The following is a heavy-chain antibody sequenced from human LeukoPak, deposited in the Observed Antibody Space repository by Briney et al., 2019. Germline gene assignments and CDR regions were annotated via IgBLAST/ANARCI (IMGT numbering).Heavy chain of an antibody. CDR3: ARVAAELMDV. D-gene: IGHD6-25*01. J-gene: IGHJ6*03. CDR2: ISAYKGNT. Sequence: ASVNVSCKASGYTFTSYGISWVRQAPGQGLEWMGWISAYKGNTNYAQKLQGSVTMTTDTTTSTAYMELRSLRSDDTAVYYCARVAAELMDVWGKGATVTVSS. CDR1: GYTFTSYG. V-gene: IGHV1-18*01.